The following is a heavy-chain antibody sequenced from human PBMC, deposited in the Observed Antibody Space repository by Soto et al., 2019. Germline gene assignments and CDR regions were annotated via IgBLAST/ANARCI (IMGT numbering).Heavy chain of an antibody. CDR1: GFTFSSYA. J-gene: IGHJ6*03. Sequence: GGSLRLSCAASGFTFSSYAMSWVRQAPGKGLEWVSAISGSGGSTYYADSVKGRFTISRDNSKNTLYLQMNSLRAEDTAVYYCAKRGIAAPYPYYYYYMDVWGKGTTVTVSS. CDR3: AKRGIAAPYPYYYYYMDV. V-gene: IGHV3-23*01. CDR2: ISGSGGST. D-gene: IGHD6-6*01.